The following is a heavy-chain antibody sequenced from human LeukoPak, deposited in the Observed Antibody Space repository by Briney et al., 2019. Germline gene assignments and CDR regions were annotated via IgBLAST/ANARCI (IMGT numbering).Heavy chain of an antibody. CDR2: INHSGST. D-gene: IGHD3-3*01. J-gene: IGHJ4*02. CDR3: ARRGGILRFLY. Sequence: PSETLSLTCAVYGGSFSGYYWSWIRQPPGKGLEWIGEINHSGSTNYNPSLKSRVTISVDTSKNQFSLKLSSVTAADTAVYYCARRGGILRFLYWGQGTLVTVSS. CDR1: GGSFSGYY. V-gene: IGHV4-34*01.